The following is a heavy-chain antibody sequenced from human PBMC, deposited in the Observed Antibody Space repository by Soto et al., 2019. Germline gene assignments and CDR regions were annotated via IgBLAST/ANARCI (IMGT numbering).Heavy chain of an antibody. CDR1: GVSISSYY. D-gene: IGHD1-1*01. V-gene: IGHV4-59*01. CDR2: IYYSGST. J-gene: IGHJ6*02. Sequence: SETLSLTCTVSGVSISSYYWSWIRQPPGKGLEWIGYIYYSGSTNYNPSLKSRVTISVDTSKNQFSLQLKSVTAADTAVYYCARSTTKYGMDVWGQGTTVTVSS. CDR3: ARSTTKYGMDV.